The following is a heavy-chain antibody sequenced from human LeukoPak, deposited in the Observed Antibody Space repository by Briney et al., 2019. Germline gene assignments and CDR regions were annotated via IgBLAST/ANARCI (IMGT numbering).Heavy chain of an antibody. J-gene: IGHJ4*02. V-gene: IGHV4-59*08. D-gene: IGHD6-19*01. CDR2: IFYRGST. CDR3: AIAAVAAPGNFDY. CDR1: GGSISSYY. Sequence: SETLSLTCTVSGGSISSYYWSWIRQPPGKGLEWIGYIFYRGSTNYNPSLKSRVTISVDTSKNQFSLKLSSVTAADTAVYYCAIAAVAAPGNFDYRGQGTLVTVSS.